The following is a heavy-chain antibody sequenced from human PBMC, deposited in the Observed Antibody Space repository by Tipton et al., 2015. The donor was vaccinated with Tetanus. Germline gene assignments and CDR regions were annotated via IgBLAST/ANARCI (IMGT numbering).Heavy chain of an antibody. J-gene: IGHJ4*02. CDR3: ARANYDFPKKGPFDS. CDR1: GASLRGGDYH. CDR2: ISGSGTT. V-gene: IGHV4-61*08. Sequence: GLVKPSETLSLTCTVSGASLRGGDYHWSWIRQPPGKGLEWLAYISGSGTTNSNYSLKSRITISQDTSKNQFSLKLTSVTAADTAAYYCARANYDFPKKGPFDSWGQGTLVIVSS. D-gene: IGHD3-3*01.